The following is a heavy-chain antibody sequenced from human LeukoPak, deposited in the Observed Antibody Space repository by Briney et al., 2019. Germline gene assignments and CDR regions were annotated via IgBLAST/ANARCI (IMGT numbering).Heavy chain of an antibody. J-gene: IGHJ4*02. CDR2: IFYSGST. V-gene: IGHV4-59*08. D-gene: IGHD6-13*01. CDR1: GGSITSYY. Sequence: SETLSLTCTVSGGSITSYYWSWIRQPPGKGLEWIGYIFYSGSTTYNPSLKSRVTISLDTSKNQFSLRLSSVTAADTAVYYCARKTSSSWCFDYWGQGTPVTVSS. CDR3: ARKTSSSWCFDY.